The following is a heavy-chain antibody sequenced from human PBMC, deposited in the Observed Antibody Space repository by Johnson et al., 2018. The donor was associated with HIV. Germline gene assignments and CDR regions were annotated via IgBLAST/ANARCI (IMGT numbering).Heavy chain of an antibody. V-gene: IGHV3-33*06. CDR1: GFTFSTYG. D-gene: IGHD6-13*01. CDR3: AKDQWSCSWTKDAFDF. CDR2: MWYDGSNK. Sequence: QVQLVESGGGVVQPGRSLRLSCAASGFTFSTYGMHWVRQAPGKGLEWVAVMWYDGSNKYYADSVKGRFTISRDNSKNTLYLQMNSLRAEDTAVYYCAKDQWSCSWTKDAFDFWGQGTMVTVSS. J-gene: IGHJ3*01.